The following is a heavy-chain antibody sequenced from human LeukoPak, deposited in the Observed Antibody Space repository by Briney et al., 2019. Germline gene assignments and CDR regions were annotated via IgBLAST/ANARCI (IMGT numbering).Heavy chain of an antibody. Sequence: PAGGSLRLSCAASGFTFSSYEMNWVRQAPGKGLEWVSYISSSGSTIYYADSVKGRFTISRDNAKNSLYLQMNSLRAEDTAAYYCASLKLERRLIGPEEFDAFDIWGQGTMVTVSS. CDR1: GFTFSSYE. J-gene: IGHJ3*02. V-gene: IGHV3-48*03. CDR2: ISSSGSTI. CDR3: ASLKLERRLIGPEEFDAFDI. D-gene: IGHD1-1*01.